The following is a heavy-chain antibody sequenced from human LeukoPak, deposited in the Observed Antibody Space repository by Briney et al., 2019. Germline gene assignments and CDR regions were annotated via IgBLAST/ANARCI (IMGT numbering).Heavy chain of an antibody. D-gene: IGHD3-9*01. CDR3: AREGARYSFDY. CDR1: GGSISSYY. V-gene: IGHV4-59*01. J-gene: IGHJ4*02. Sequence: PSETLSLTCTVSGGSISSYYWSWIRQPPGKGLEWIGDIYYSGSNNYYPYLKSRVTISVDTSKSQFSLQLSSVTAADTAVYYCAREGARYSFDYWGQGTLVTVSS. CDR2: IYYSGSN.